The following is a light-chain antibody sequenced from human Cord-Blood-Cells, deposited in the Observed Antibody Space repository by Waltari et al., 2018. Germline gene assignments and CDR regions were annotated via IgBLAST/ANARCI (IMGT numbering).Light chain of an antibody. CDR1: QSVSSN. J-gene: IGKJ1*01. CDR3: QQYNNWPPGT. CDR2: GAS. Sequence: EIVMTQSPATLSVSPGERATLSCRASQSVSSNLAWDQQKPGQAPRPLISGASTRATGIPARFSGSGSGTEFTLTISSLQSEDFAVYYCQQYNNWPPGTFGQGTKVEIK. V-gene: IGKV3-15*01.